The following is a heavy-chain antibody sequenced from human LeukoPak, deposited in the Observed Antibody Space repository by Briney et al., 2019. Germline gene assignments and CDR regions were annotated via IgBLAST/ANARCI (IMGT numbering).Heavy chain of an antibody. Sequence: PSETLSLTCTVSGGSISSGGYYWSWIRQHPGKGLEWIGYIYYSGSTYYNPSLKSRVTISVDTSKNQFSLKLSSVTAADTAVYYCAIVLPTHKNYDFWSGYPGPFDYWGQGTLVTVSS. V-gene: IGHV4-31*03. J-gene: IGHJ4*02. D-gene: IGHD3-3*01. CDR3: AIVLPTHKNYDFWSGYPGPFDY. CDR2: IYYSGST. CDR1: GGSISSGGYY.